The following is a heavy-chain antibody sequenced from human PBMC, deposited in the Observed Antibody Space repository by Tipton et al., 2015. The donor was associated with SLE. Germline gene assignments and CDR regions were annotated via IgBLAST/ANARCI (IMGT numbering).Heavy chain of an antibody. Sequence: TLSLTCTVSGGSISSYFWSWIRQPPGKGLEWIGYIYYSGSTNYKPSLKSRVTISVDTSKNQFYLKLSSVTAADTAVYYCARGRGVQYLWYFDYWGQGTLVTVSS. J-gene: IGHJ4*02. CDR2: IYYSGST. D-gene: IGHD2-8*02. V-gene: IGHV4-59*01. CDR3: ARGRGVQYLWYFDY. CDR1: GGSISSYF.